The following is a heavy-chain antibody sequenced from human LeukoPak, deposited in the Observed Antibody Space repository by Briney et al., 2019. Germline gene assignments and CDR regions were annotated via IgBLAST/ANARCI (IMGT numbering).Heavy chain of an antibody. CDR2: ISSSSSYI. J-gene: IGHJ4*02. V-gene: IGHV3-21*01. CDR3: ARNYGDYAFDY. CDR1: GFTFSSYG. D-gene: IGHD4-17*01. Sequence: GGSLRLSXAASGFTFSSYGMNWVRQAPGKGLEWVPSISSSSSYIYYADSVKGRFTISRDNAKNSLYLQMNSLRAEDTAVYYCARNYGDYAFDYWGQGTLVTVSS.